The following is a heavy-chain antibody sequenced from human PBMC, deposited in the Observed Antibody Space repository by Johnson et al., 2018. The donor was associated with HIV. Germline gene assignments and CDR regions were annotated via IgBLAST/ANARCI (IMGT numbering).Heavy chain of an antibody. J-gene: IGHJ3*02. CDR1: GFIFNNYG. Sequence: QVQLVESGGGVVQPGRSLRLSCATSGFIFNNYGMHWVRQAPGKGLEWVAVISYDGSNKYYADSVKGRFTISRDNSKNTLYLQMNSLEAEDTAVYYCARAPEVRGVDAFDIWGQGTMVTVSS. CDR3: ARAPEVRGVDAFDI. V-gene: IGHV3-30*19. CDR2: ISYDGSNK. D-gene: IGHD3-10*01.